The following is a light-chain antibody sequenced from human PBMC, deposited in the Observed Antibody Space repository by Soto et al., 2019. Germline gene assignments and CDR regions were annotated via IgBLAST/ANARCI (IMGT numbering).Light chain of an antibody. CDR2: GAS. CDR1: QNVNRN. Sequence: EIVLTPSPATVSVSPGEGATLSFSSSQNVNRNLVWYQQRPGQAPRLLMYGASVRASGIPARFRGSGSGTEFSLTISSLQAEDFAVYYCQQYNNGPPATFGGGTKVDI. J-gene: IGKJ4*01. CDR3: QQYNNGPPAT. V-gene: IGKV3-15*01.